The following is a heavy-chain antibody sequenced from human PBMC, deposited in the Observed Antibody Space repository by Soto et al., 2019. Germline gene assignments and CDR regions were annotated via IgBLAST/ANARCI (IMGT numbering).Heavy chain of an antibody. CDR3: ARVGAVEY. CDR1: GFTFSTYG. D-gene: IGHD3-16*01. J-gene: IGHJ4*02. V-gene: IGHV3-48*02. CDR2: ISSGATTI. Sequence: LRLSCVVSGFTFSTYGMTWVRQAPGKGLEWVSYISSGATTIFYADSVKGRFTISRDDAKSSLYLQMNSLRDEDTAVYYCARVGAVEYWGQGTLVTVSS.